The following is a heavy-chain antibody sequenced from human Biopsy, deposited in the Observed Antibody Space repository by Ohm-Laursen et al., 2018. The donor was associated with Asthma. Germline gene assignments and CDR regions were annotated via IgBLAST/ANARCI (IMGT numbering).Heavy chain of an antibody. D-gene: IGHD7-27*01. CDR2: ISYTGNT. J-gene: IGHJ4*02. V-gene: IGHV4-39*01. CDR3: ARHWNWGSFFDY. Sequence: SETLSPTCTVSGDSFTYPGYYWSWVRQPPGKGLEWIGSISYTGNTDIPSLRSRVTLSVDTSKNNFSLKLTSVTAADTAVFYCARHWNWGSFFDYWGQGMLVTVSS. CDR1: GDSFTYPGYY.